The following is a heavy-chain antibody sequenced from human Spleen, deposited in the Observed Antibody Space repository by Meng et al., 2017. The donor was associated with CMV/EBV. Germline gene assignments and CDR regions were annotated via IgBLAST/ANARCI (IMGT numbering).Heavy chain of an antibody. CDR2: VSYDGTNK. J-gene: IGHJ4*02. Sequence: GGSLRLSCAASRFTFSSYAMHWVRQAPGKGLEWVAVVSYDGTNKYYADSVKGRFTISRDNSKNTLYLQMNSLRAEDTAVYYCARDIYCSSTSCYGRPTHSEYYFDYWGQGTLVTVSS. V-gene: IGHV3-30-3*01. CDR1: RFTFSSYA. CDR3: ARDIYCSSTSCYGRPTHSEYYFDY. D-gene: IGHD2-2*01.